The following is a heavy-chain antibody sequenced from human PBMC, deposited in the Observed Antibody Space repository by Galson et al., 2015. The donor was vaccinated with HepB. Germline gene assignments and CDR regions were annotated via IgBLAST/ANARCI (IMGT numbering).Heavy chain of an antibody. CDR3: TRIFSWGAFDY. V-gene: IGHV3-49*04. D-gene: IGHD2-8*02. J-gene: IGHJ4*02. CDR1: GFSYQDPA. CDR2: IWSEVNGGST. Sequence: PLRHSCVTPGFSYQDPAMSWARQAPGKGLGGVGVIWSEVNGGSTADAASVKGRFTISRDNSKGVAYLQMNSLETEDTAVFYCTRIFSWGAFDYWGQGILVTVSS.